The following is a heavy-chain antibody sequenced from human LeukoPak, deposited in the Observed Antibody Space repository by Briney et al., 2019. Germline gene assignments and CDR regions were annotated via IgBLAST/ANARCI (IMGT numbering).Heavy chain of an antibody. Sequence: GGSLRLSCAASGFTFSSYAMSWVRQAPGKGLEWVSAISGSGGSTYYADSVKGRFTISRDNSKSTLYLQMNSLRAEDTAVYYCAKSSSGSYHVRAFDIWGQGTMVTVSS. V-gene: IGHV3-23*01. CDR3: AKSSSGSYHVRAFDI. D-gene: IGHD1-26*01. J-gene: IGHJ3*02. CDR2: ISGSGGST. CDR1: GFTFSSYA.